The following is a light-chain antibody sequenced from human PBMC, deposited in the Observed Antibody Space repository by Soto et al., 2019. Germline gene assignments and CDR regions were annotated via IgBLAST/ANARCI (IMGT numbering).Light chain of an antibody. J-gene: IGKJ3*01. V-gene: IGKV3-15*01. Sequence: EIVMTQSPATLSVSPGERATLSCRASQSVSSNVIWFQQKPGQAPRLLIFGASTRATGIPARFSGSGSGTEFTLTISSLQSEDFAVYYYHQYNIWPRTFGPGTKVDIK. CDR1: QSVSSN. CDR3: HQYNIWPRT. CDR2: GAS.